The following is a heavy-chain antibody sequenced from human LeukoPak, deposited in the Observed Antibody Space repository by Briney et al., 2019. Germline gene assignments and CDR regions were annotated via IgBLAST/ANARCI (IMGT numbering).Heavy chain of an antibody. V-gene: IGHV4-59*01. CDR1: GGSISIYY. D-gene: IGHD2-21*01. CDR2: IYYRGST. CDR3: ARNLCGGDCYSADYYYMDV. Sequence: PSETLSLTCTVSGGSISIYYWSWIRQPPGKGLEWIRNIYYRGSTNYNPSHKSRVTISVDTSKNQFSLKLSSVPAADTAVYYCARNLCGGDCYSADYYYMDVWGKGTTVTVSS. J-gene: IGHJ6*03.